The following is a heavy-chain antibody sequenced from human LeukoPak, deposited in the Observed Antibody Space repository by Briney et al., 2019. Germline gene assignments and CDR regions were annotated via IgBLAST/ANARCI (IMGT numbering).Heavy chain of an antibody. CDR3: ARRPAYYYASSGYLDNAFEI. Sequence: GESLKISCKGSGYSFTSYWIGWVRQMPGKGLEWMGIIYPGDSDTRYSPSFQGQVTISADKSISTAYLQWSSLKASDTAMYYCARRPAYYYASSGYLDNAFEIWGQGTMVTVSS. CDR2: IYPGDSDT. CDR1: GYSFTSYW. D-gene: IGHD3-22*01. V-gene: IGHV5-51*03. J-gene: IGHJ3*02.